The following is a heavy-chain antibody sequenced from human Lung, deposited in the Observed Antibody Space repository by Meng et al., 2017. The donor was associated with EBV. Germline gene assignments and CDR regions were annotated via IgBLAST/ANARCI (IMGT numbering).Heavy chain of an antibody. Sequence: VHVVVFVCCLKRTGVSVKVSCRVSGYTFTRHAINGVRQAPVVGLGWMGWMNTKSWNPTDDEGFTGRFVFALDTSFSTAYLQISSLKAEYTAVHYCGRFMAAAGWFDHWGQGTLVTVSS. J-gene: IGHJ5*02. D-gene: IGHD6-13*01. V-gene: IGHV7-4-1*02. CDR1: GYTFTRHA. CDR2: MNTKSWNP. CDR3: GRFMAAAGWFDH.